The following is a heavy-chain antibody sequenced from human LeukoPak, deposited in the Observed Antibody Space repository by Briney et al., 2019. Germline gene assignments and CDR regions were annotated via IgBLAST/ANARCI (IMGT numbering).Heavy chain of an antibody. Sequence: PSETLSLTCTVSGVTISSYYRSWIRQPPGKGLEWIGYIYTSGGTNYNPSLKSRVTISVDTSKNQFSLKLISVTAADTAVYYCAISTVVARSPYYYYMDVWGKGTTVTVSS. CDR3: AISTVVARSPYYYYMDV. V-gene: IGHV4-4*09. J-gene: IGHJ6*03. D-gene: IGHD4-17*01. CDR2: IYTSGGT. CDR1: GVTISSYY.